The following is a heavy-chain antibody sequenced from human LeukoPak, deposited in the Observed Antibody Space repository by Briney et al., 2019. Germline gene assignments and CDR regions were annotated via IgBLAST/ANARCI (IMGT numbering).Heavy chain of an antibody. J-gene: IGHJ4*02. CDR3: VSGTTVTNFAY. Sequence: GASVKVSCKASGYTFTSYGISWVRQAPGQGLEWMGWISAYNGNTDYAQKLQGRVTMTTDTSTNTAYMDLRSLSSDDTAVYYCVSGTTVTNFAYWGQGTLVTVSS. V-gene: IGHV1-18*01. CDR2: ISAYNGNT. D-gene: IGHD4-17*01. CDR1: GYTFTSYG.